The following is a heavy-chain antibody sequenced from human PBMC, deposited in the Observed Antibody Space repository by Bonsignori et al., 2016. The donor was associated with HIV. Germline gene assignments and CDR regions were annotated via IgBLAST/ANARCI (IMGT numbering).Heavy chain of an antibody. CDR3: ASRGPPGVSISYFEY. Sequence: WVRQAPGQGLKWMGGLIPIRGIPNYAPEFQGRVTITADDSTSTAYMELNSLRSEDTAVYYCASRGPPGVSISYFEYWGQGTLVTVSS. CDR2: LIPIRGIP. D-gene: IGHD3-10*01. J-gene: IGHJ4*02. V-gene: IGHV1-69*10.